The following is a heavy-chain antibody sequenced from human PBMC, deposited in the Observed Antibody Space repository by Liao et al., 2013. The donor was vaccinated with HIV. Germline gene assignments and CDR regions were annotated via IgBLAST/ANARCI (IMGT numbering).Heavy chain of an antibody. Sequence: QVQLQESGPGLVRPSETLSLNCSVSGGSIGSYYWSWVRQSPGKGLQWIGDIIYSGDTHYNPSLKSRLTMSVDTSKQQFSLEMTSVTAADTAVYYCARVMKTCSGFDCHHGGINYWGEGTLVTVSS. D-gene: IGHD2-15*01. CDR3: ARVMKTCSGFDCHHGGINY. J-gene: IGHJ4*02. V-gene: IGHV4-59*01. CDR2: IIYSGDT. CDR1: GGSIGSYY.